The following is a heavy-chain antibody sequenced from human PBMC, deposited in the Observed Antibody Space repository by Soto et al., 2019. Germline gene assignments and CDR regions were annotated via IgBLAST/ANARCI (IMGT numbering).Heavy chain of an antibody. J-gene: IGHJ4*02. CDR2: IYPGDSDT. CDR3: ARLLYGDGYPDSVLDY. CDR1: GYRFTSYW. D-gene: IGHD3-10*02. V-gene: IGHV5-51*01. Sequence: ESLKVSFKGSGYRFTSYWIVWVRQMPGKGLEWMAIIYPGDSDTRYSPSFQGQVTISADKSISTAYLQWRSLKASDTAMYYCARLLYGDGYPDSVLDYWGQGTLVTGSS.